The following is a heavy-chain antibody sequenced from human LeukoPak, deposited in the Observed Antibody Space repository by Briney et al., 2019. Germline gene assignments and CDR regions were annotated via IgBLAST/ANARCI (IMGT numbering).Heavy chain of an antibody. CDR3: VRSVDYFDNTGPHMMFDY. D-gene: IGHD3-22*01. Sequence: SDTLSLTCNVSGGSVTSHYWNWIRRPTGKGLEWIGYLYHTGITKYNPSLKSRVSMSVDTSKNQFFLRVNSVTAADTAVYHCVRSVDYFDNTGPHMMFDYWGQGSLVTVSS. V-gene: IGHV4-59*02. J-gene: IGHJ4*02. CDR1: GGSVTSHY. CDR2: LYHTGIT.